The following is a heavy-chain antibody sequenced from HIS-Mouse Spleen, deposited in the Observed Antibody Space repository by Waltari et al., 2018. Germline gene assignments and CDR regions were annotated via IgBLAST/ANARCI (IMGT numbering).Heavy chain of an antibody. D-gene: IGHD4-4*01. Sequence: EVQLVEAGGGLVKPGGSLSLSCSASGFSFSNAWVSGVRQAPGKGLEWVGRIKSKTDGGTTDYAAPVKGRFTISRDDSKNTLYLQMNSLKTEDTAVYYCTLQSPDYWGQGTLVTVSS. J-gene: IGHJ4*02. CDR1: GFSFSNAW. CDR2: IKSKTDGGTT. CDR3: TLQSPDY. V-gene: IGHV3-15*01.